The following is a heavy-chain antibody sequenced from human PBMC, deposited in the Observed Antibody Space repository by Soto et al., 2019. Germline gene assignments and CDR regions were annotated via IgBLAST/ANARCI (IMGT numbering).Heavy chain of an antibody. CDR3: ATPAVALDTAMLKRLAY. J-gene: IGHJ4*02. CDR1: GGTFSNSA. Sequence: GASVKVSCKASGGTFSNSAIIWVRQAPGQGLEWMGGILPIFGTPNYAQKFQGRLTISADEFSSTAYMELNILRSEDTAVYYCATPAVALDTAMLKRLAYWGQASLGTGSS. V-gene: IGHV1-69*13. CDR2: ILPIFGTP. D-gene: IGHD5-18*01.